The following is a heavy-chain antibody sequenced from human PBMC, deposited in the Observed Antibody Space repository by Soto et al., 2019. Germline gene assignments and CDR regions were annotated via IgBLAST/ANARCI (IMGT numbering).Heavy chain of an antibody. V-gene: IGHV1-69*13. CDR1: GYTFTSYG. D-gene: IGHD3-16*02. CDR3: ARDPHYDYVWGSYRYSAFDI. J-gene: IGHJ3*02. Sequence: ASVKVSCKASGYTFTSYGISWVRQAPGQGLEWMGGIIPFFGTSNYAQKFQGRVTITADESTSTAYMELSSLRSEDTAVYYCARDPHYDYVWGSYRYSAFDIWGQGTMV. CDR2: IIPFFGTS.